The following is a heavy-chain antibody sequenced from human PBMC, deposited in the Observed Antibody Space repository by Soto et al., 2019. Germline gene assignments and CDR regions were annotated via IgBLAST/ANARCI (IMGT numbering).Heavy chain of an antibody. Sequence: EVQLVESGGGSVQPGGSLRLSCVASGITFSGYWMHWVRQVPGKGLVWVARVDSDGSGTSYADSVKGRFTISRDNAKNTLYLQMNSLRVEDTAVYYCATVFGHWGKGIPVTVSS. CDR1: GITFSGYW. CDR3: ATVFGH. D-gene: IGHD3-3*01. CDR2: VDSDGSGT. J-gene: IGHJ4*02. V-gene: IGHV3-74*01.